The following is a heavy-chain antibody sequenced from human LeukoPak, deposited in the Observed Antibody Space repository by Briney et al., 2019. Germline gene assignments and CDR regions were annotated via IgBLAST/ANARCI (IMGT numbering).Heavy chain of an antibody. V-gene: IGHV1-3*01. CDR1: GYTFTSYA. J-gene: IGHJ6*02. CDR2: INAGNGNT. CDR3: ARDECSGGTCRNNYYYYGMDV. D-gene: IGHD2-15*01. Sequence: GASVKVSCKASGYTFTSYAMHWVRQAPGQRLEWMGWINAGNGNTKYSQKFQGRVTITTDESTSTAYMELSSLRSEDTAVYYCARDECSGGTCRNNYYYYGMDVWGQGTTVTVSS.